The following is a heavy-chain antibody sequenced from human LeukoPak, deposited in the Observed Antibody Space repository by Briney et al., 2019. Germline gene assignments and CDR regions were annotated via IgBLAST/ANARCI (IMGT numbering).Heavy chain of an antibody. J-gene: IGHJ1*01. CDR1: GFTFSRYW. D-gene: IGHD3-9*01. Sequence: PGGSLRLSCVASGFTFSRYWMSWVRQAPGKGLEWVANIKEDGSENYYEGSVRGRFTISRDNAKSSLCLQMNSLRVDDTALYYCARDGHYDILTGYFQDWGQGTLVTVSS. CDR3: ARDGHYDILTGYFQD. V-gene: IGHV3-7*01. CDR2: IKEDGSEN.